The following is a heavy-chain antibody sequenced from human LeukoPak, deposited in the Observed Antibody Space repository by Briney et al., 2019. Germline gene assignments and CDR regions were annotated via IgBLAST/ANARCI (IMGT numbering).Heavy chain of an antibody. CDR2: MYTSGST. CDR3: ARDTCYYFCSGNCLYYFDY. Sequence: PSETLSLTCTVFGGSISSYYWSWIRQPAAKGLEWVGRMYTSGSTNYNPSLKSRVTMSVDTSKNHFSLKLSSVTAADTTVYYCARDTCYYFCSGNCLYYFDYWGQGTLGTVSS. J-gene: IGHJ4*02. D-gene: IGHD3-10*01. V-gene: IGHV4-4*07. CDR1: GGSISSYY.